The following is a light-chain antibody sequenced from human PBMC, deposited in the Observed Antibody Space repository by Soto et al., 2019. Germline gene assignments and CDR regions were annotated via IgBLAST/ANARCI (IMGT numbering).Light chain of an antibody. CDR2: GAS. CDR1: QSVSSSY. CDR3: QQYGSSPRT. V-gene: IGKV3-20*01. Sequence: EIVLTQSPGTLSLSPGERATLSCRASQSVSSSYLAWYQQKPGQAPRLLIYGASSRATGIPDRFSGSGSGTDFTLTISRLEPEDFAVYFCQQYGSSPRTFGKGPQVEI. J-gene: IGKJ1*01.